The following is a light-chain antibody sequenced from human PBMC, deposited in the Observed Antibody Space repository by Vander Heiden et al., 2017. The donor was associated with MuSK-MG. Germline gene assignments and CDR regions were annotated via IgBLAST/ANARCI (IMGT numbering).Light chain of an antibody. V-gene: IGLV1-40*01. Sequence: QSVLTQPPSVSGAPWPRVTIPCTGSSSNIGAGYDVHWYRQLPGTAPKLLIYGNNNRPSGGPDRFSGSKSDTSASLAITGLQAEDEADYYCQSYDSSLSGVVFGGGTKLTVL. CDR2: GNN. J-gene: IGLJ2*01. CDR1: SSNIGAGYD. CDR3: QSYDSSLSGVV.